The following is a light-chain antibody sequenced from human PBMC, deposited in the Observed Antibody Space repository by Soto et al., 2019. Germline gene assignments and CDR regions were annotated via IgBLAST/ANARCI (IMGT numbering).Light chain of an antibody. V-gene: IGLV1-47*02. J-gene: IGLJ1*01. CDR3: ATWDDSLSGYV. CDR2: SNS. Sequence: SVLNQPPSSYGTPGQRVTISCSGSSSNIGSNYVYWYQQLPGAAPKLLIYSNSQRPSGVPDRFSGSKSGTSASLAISGLRSEDEADYYCATWDDSLSGYVFGAGTKVTVL. CDR1: SSNIGSNY.